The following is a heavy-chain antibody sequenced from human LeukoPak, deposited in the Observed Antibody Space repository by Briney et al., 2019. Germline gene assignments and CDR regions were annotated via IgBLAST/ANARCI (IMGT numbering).Heavy chain of an antibody. J-gene: IGHJ6*04. CDR2: ISYDGSNK. D-gene: IGHD3-10*01. CDR1: GFTFSSYG. V-gene: IGHV3-30*18. Sequence: GRSLRLSCAASGFTFSSYGMHWVRQAPGKGLEWVAVISYDGSNKYYADSVKGRLTISRDNSKNTPYLQMNSLRAEDTAVYYCAKDGAWFGELYKRYYGMDVWGKGTTVTVSS. CDR3: AKDGAWFGELYKRYYGMDV.